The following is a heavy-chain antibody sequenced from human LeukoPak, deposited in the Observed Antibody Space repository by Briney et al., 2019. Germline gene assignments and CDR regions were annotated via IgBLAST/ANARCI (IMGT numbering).Heavy chain of an antibody. CDR1: GGSFSGYY. CDR3: ARGRFLEWLLYNWFDP. V-gene: IGHV4-34*01. D-gene: IGHD3-3*01. CDR2: INHSGST. J-gene: IGHJ5*02. Sequence: PSETLSLTCAVYGGSFSGYYWSWIRQPPGKWLEWIGEINHSGSTNYNPSLKSRVTISVDTSKNQFSLKLSSVTAADTDVYYCARGRFLEWLLYNWFDPWGQGTLVTVSS.